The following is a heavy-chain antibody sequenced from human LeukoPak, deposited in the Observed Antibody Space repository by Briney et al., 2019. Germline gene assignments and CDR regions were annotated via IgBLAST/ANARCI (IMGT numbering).Heavy chain of an antibody. CDR1: GFTFSGYA. D-gene: IGHD6-19*01. Sequence: GGSLRLSRAASGFTFSGYAMSWVRQAPGKGLEWVSAISGSGGSTYYADSVKGRFTISRDNSKNTLYLQMNSLRAEDTAVYYCAKDVKAVAGTQLIDYWGQGTLVTVSS. CDR3: AKDVKAVAGTQLIDY. J-gene: IGHJ4*02. V-gene: IGHV3-23*01. CDR2: ISGSGGST.